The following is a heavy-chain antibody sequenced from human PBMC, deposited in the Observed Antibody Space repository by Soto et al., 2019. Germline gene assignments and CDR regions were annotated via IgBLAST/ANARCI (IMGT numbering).Heavy chain of an antibody. CDR3: AKDAPRPNGWFFFDY. CDR2: ISADGERT. CDR1: GFMFNNQD. V-gene: IGHV3-23*01. J-gene: IGHJ4*02. D-gene: IGHD2-15*01. Sequence: EVQLLESGGGLVQPGGSLRLSCAASGFMFNNQDMCWVRQAPGEGLEWVSGISADGERTYYADSLRGRFTISRDNSKNMFYLQANSLRAEDTAIYYCAKDAPRPNGWFFFDYWGQGILVTVSS.